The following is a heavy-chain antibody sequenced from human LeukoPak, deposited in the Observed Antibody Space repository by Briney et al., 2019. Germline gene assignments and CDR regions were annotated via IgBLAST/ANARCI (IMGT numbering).Heavy chain of an antibody. J-gene: IGHJ4*02. V-gene: IGHV1-2*02. Sequence: GASVKVSCKASGYTFTGQFIHWLRQAPGRGLDWMGWIDPPSGVPHYAQKFQDTVTMTRDTSIGTAYMEVRRLKSDDTAVYYCARSGFSTGFYLDFWGQGTLISVSS. D-gene: IGHD2-8*02. CDR2: IDPPSGVP. CDR3: ARSGFSTGFYLDF. CDR1: GYTFTGQF.